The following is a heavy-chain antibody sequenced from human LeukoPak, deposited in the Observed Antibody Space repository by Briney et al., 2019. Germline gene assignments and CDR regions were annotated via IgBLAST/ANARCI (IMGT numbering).Heavy chain of an antibody. J-gene: IGHJ6*02. CDR2: IEPDGSEK. CDR3: AQGHYHMDV. Sequence: AGGSLRLSCAASGFTFRDYWMTWVRQAAGKGLEWVASIEPDGSEKYYADSVKGRFTLSRGNVENSLYLQMNTLRVDDTAVYYCAQGHYHMDVGGHGTTVTVSS. V-gene: IGHV3-7*01. CDR1: GFTFRDYW.